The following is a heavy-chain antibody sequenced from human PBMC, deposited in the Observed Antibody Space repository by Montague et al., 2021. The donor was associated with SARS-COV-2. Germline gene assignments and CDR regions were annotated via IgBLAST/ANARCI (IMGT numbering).Heavy chain of an antibody. V-gene: IGHV4-39*07. D-gene: IGHD3-9*01. CDR3: ARAHQGVPDWDFFDF. J-gene: IGHJ4*02. CDR2: IYFSGGT. CDR1: GGQFIRSSHY. Sequence: SETLSLTCSVSGGQFIRSSHYWAWIRQAPGRGLEWIGNIYFSGGTNSNPSLRSRLTLSLDMSRAQFSPELRAVTASDTALYYCARAHQGVPDWDFFDFWGQGLLVAVSS.